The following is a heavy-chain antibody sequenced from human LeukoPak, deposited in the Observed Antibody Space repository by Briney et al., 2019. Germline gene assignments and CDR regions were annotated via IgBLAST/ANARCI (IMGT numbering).Heavy chain of an antibody. CDR2: IYYSGST. Sequence: SSETLSLTCTVSGGSISSSSYYWGWIRQRPGKGLEWIGSIYYSGSTYYNPSLKSRVTISVDTSKNQFSLKLSSVTAADTAVYYCAGRGYSGYVHYWGQGTLVTVSS. CDR3: AGRGYSGYVHY. V-gene: IGHV4-39*01. CDR1: GGSISSSSYY. D-gene: IGHD5-12*01. J-gene: IGHJ4*02.